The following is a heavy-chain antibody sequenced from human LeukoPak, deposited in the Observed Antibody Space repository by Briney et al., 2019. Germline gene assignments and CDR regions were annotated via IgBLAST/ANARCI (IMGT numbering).Heavy chain of an antibody. V-gene: IGHV3-11*01. D-gene: IGHD4-23*01. CDR2: ISSSGSTR. CDR3: ARRTYGGEFDY. CDR1: GFTFSDYY. J-gene: IGHJ4*02. Sequence: GGSLRLSCAASGFTFSDYYMSWIRQAPGKGLEWVSYISSSGSTRYYADSVKGRFTISRDIAKNSLYLQMNSLRAEDTAVYYCARRTYGGEFDYWGQGTLVTVSS.